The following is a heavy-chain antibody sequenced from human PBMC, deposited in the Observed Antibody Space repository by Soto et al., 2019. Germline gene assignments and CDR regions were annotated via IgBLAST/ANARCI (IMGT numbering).Heavy chain of an antibody. D-gene: IGHD2-21*02. V-gene: IGHV3-74*01. CDR2: INSDGSST. CDR3: AREQIAHPRAEGGGGDCLDY. J-gene: IGHJ4*02. Sequence: GSLRLSCAASGFTFSSYWMHWVRQAPGKGLVWVSRINSDGSSTSYADSVKGRFTISRDNAKNTLYLQMNSLRAEDTAAYYCAREQIAHPRAEGGGGDCLDYWGQGTLVTVSS. CDR1: GFTFSSYW.